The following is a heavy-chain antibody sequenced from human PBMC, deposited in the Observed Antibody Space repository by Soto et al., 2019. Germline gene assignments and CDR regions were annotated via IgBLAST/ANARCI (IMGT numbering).Heavy chain of an antibody. J-gene: IGHJ3*01. V-gene: IGHV3-23*01. D-gene: IGHD2-2*01. CDR2: ITASADTT. CDR3: AKVRPLRDCTSTRRLGAFDL. CDR1: AFTFRSYA. Sequence: PGGSLRLSRAASAFTFRSYAMSWVRQAPGKGLEWVSAITASADTTYYADSVKGRFTISRDNSKNTLYLRMNSLRAEDTAVYYCAKVRPLRDCTSTRRLGAFDLCGQGTMGTLS.